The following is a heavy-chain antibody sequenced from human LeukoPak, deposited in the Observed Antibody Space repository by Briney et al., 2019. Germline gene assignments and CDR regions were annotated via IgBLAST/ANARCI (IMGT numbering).Heavy chain of an antibody. J-gene: IGHJ4*02. V-gene: IGHV3-11*04. CDR3: ARDSTYYYDSSGYHY. Sequence: GGSLRLSCAASGFTFSDYYMSWIRQAPGKGLEWVSYISSSDNTIYYADSVKGRFTISRDNAKNSLYLQMNSLRAEDTAVYYCARDSTYYYDSSGYHYWGQGTLVTVSS. CDR1: GFTFSDYY. CDR2: ISSSDNTI. D-gene: IGHD3-22*01.